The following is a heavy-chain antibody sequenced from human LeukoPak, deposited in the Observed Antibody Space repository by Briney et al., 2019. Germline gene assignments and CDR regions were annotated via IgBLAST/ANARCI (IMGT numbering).Heavy chain of an antibody. D-gene: IGHD2-15*01. V-gene: IGHV4-39*07. CDR3: ARVGISENDAFDI. CDR2: IYYSGST. Sequence: SETLSLTCTVSGGSISSYYWAWIRQPPGKGLEWIGSIYYSGSTYYNPSLKSRVTISVDTSKNQFSLKLSSVTAADTAVYYCARVGISENDAFDIWGQGTMVTVSS. J-gene: IGHJ3*02. CDR1: GGSISSYY.